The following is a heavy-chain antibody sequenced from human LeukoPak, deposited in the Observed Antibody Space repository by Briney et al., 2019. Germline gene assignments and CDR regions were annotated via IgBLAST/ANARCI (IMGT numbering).Heavy chain of an antibody. D-gene: IGHD3-22*01. CDR3: AKDPHYDSSVIGGIYYYYGMDV. CDR2: ISYDGSNK. Sequence: GGSLRLSCAASGFTSSRYGIHWVRQAPGKGLEWVAVISYDGSNKYYADSVKGRFTISRDNSKNTLYLQMNSLRAEDTAVYYCAKDPHYDSSVIGGIYYYYGMDVWGQGTTVTVSS. CDR1: GFTSSRYG. V-gene: IGHV3-30*18. J-gene: IGHJ6*02.